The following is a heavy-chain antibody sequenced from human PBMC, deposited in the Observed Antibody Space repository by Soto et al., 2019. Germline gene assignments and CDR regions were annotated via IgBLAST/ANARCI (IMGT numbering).Heavy chain of an antibody. Sequence: ASVKVSCKASGYTFTSYYMHWVRQAPGQGLEWMGIINPSGGSTSYAQKFQGRVTMTRDTSTSTVYMELSSLRSEDTAVYYCARDAPPGEGRPVSRPYYYYYGMDVWGQGTTVTVSS. CDR1: GYTFTSYY. V-gene: IGHV1-46*01. CDR3: ARDAPPGEGRPVSRPYYYYYGMDV. CDR2: INPSGGST. D-gene: IGHD6-6*01. J-gene: IGHJ6*02.